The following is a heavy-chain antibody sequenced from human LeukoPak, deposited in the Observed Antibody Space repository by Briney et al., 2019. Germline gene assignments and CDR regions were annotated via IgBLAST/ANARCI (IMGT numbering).Heavy chain of an antibody. CDR3: ARARIGDYYFDY. J-gene: IGHJ4*02. D-gene: IGHD3-22*01. CDR2: IYTSGST. Sequence: XEWIGRIYTSGSTNYNPSLKSRVTMSVDTSKNQFSLKLSSVTAADTAVYYCARARIGDYYFDYWGQGTLVTVSS. V-gene: IGHV4-4*07.